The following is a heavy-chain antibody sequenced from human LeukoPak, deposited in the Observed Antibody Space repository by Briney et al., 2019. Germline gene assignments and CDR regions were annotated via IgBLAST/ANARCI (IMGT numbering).Heavy chain of an antibody. J-gene: IGHJ4*02. D-gene: IGHD1-1*01. Sequence: PSETLPLTCAVYGGSFSGYYWSWIRQPPGKGLEWIGYIYYSGSTNYNPSLKSRVTISVDTSKDQFSLKLSSVTAADTAVYYCARHPRYNWNDGAPVYYFDYWGQGTLVTVSS. CDR3: ARHPRYNWNDGAPVYYFDY. CDR2: IYYSGST. V-gene: IGHV4-59*08. CDR1: GGSFSGYY.